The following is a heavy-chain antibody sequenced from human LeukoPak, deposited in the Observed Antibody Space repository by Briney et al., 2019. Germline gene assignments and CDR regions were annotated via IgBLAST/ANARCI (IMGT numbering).Heavy chain of an antibody. J-gene: IGHJ4*02. Sequence: GGSLRFSFAASGFTFSNAWMSWVRQAPGKGLEWVGRIKSKTDGGTTDYAAPVKGRFTISRDDSKNTLYLQMNSLKTEDTAVYYCTTPYPVVPAEDYWGQGTLVTVSS. CDR3: TTPYPVVPAEDY. D-gene: IGHD2-2*01. CDR1: GFTFSNAW. CDR2: IKSKTDGGTT. V-gene: IGHV3-15*01.